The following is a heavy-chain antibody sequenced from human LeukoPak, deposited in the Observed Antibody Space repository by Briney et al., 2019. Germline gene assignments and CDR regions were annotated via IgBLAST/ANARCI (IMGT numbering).Heavy chain of an antibody. V-gene: IGHV3-23*01. J-gene: IGHJ4*02. CDR1: GFTFSSSA. CDR3: AKDKAAAGTLGLDN. CDR2: ISGGGGNT. Sequence: GGSLRLSCAASGFTFSSSAMSWVRQAPGKGLEWVSDISGGGGNTRYADSVEGRFTISRDNSNNTLFLQMKSLRVEDTALYYCAKDKAAAGTLGLDNWGQGTRVTVSS. D-gene: IGHD6-13*01.